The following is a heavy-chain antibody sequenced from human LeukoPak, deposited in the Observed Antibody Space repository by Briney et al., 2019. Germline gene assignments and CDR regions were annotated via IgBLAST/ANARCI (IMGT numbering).Heavy chain of an antibody. Sequence: GGSLRLSCAASGFTFSSYGMHWVRQAPGKGLEWVAVISYDGSNKYYADSVKGRFTISRDNSKNTLYLQMNSLRAEDTAVYYCAKVTTMVRGVSRYYYYYMDVWGKGTTVTVSS. J-gene: IGHJ6*03. CDR2: ISYDGSNK. D-gene: IGHD3-10*01. V-gene: IGHV3-30*18. CDR1: GFTFSSYG. CDR3: AKVTTMVRGVSRYYYYYMDV.